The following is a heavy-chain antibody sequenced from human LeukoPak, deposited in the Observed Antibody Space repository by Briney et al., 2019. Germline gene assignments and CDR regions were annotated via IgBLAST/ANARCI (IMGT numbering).Heavy chain of an antibody. CDR1: GFTFNNYD. J-gene: IGHJ4*02. D-gene: IGHD3-16*01. V-gene: IGHV3-30*02. CDR2: IRYDGSNE. CDR3: VGDFDY. Sequence: PGGSLRLSCAASGFTFNNYDMHWVSQGPGMGLEWVAFIRYDGSNECYADSVKGRFTISRDNSKNTLYLQMNSLRAEDTAVYYCVGDFDYWGQGTLVTVSS.